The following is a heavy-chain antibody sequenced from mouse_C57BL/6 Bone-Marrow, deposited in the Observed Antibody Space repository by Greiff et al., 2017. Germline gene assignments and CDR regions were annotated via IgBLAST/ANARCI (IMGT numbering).Heavy chain of an antibody. J-gene: IGHJ4*01. CDR3: ARLGSSYAGYAMDY. V-gene: IGHV5-9*01. CDR1: GFTFSSYT. Sequence: EVKVVESGGGLVKPGGSLKLSCAASGFTFSSYTMSWVRQTPEKRLEWVATISGGGGNTYYPDSVKGRFTISRDNAKNTLYLQMSSLRSEDTALYYCARLGSSYAGYAMDYWGQGTSVTVSS. D-gene: IGHD1-1*01. CDR2: ISGGGGNT.